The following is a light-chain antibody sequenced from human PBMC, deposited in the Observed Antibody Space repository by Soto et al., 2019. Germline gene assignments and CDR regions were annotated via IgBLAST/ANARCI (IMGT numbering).Light chain of an antibody. J-gene: IGKJ4*01. CDR3: PQLNSYPLT. Sequence: IQLNQSPAFLSASLGDRVTITYRASQGISSYLAWYQQKPGKAPKLLIYAASTLQSGVPSRFSGSGSGTKFTLTIICLQPEDFATYYCPQLNSYPLTFGGGTKVDIK. CDR1: QGISSY. V-gene: IGKV1-9*01. CDR2: AAS.